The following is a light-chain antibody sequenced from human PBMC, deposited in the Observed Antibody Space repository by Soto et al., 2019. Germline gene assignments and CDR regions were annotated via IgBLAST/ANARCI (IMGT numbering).Light chain of an antibody. V-gene: IGKV2-28*01. CDR2: LGS. Sequence: DIVMTQSPLSLPVTPGEPASISCRSSQSLLHSNGYNYLDWYLQQPGQSPQLLIYLGSNRASGGPDRFSGSGSGTDFTLKISRVEAEDVGVYYCMQALQTPYTFGQGTKLEIK. J-gene: IGKJ2*01. CDR3: MQALQTPYT. CDR1: QSLLHSNGYNY.